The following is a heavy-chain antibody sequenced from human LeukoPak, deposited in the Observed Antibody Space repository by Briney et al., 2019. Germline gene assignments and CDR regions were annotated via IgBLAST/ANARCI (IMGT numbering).Heavy chain of an antibody. D-gene: IGHD4-17*01. V-gene: IGHV3-30*02. J-gene: IGHJ4*02. CDR1: GFTFTYFG. CDR2: IRFDGGDK. CDR3: AKGQRFYGYYYFDY. Sequence: GGSLRLSCAASGFTFTYFGMHWVRQAPGKGLEWVAFIRFDGGDKFYADSVKGRFTISRDNSKNTLYLQTNSLRAEDTAVYYCAKGQRFYGYYYFDYWGQGTLITVSS.